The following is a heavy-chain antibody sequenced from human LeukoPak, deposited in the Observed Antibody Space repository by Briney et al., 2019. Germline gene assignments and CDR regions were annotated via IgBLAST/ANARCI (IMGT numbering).Heavy chain of an antibody. J-gene: IGHJ6*03. D-gene: IGHD6-6*01. Sequence: SETLSLTCTVSGYSISSGYYWGWIRQPPGKGLEWIGSIYHSGSTYYNPSLKSRVTISVDTSKNQFSLQLNSVTPEDTAVYYCARAGRVSSDYYYYYMDVWGKGTTVTVSS. CDR2: IYHSGST. V-gene: IGHV4-38-2*02. CDR3: ARAGRVSSDYYYYYMDV. CDR1: GYSISSGYY.